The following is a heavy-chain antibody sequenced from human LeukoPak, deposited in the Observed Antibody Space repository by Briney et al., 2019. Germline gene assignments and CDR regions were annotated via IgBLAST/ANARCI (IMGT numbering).Heavy chain of an antibody. CDR1: GYSFTSYW. Sequence: GESLKISCKGSGYSFTSYWIGWVRQMPGKGLEWMGIIYPGDSDTRYSPSFQGQVTISADKSISTAYLQWSSLKASDTAMYYCARRPGHCSGGSCSNWFDPWGQGTLVTVSS. CDR2: IYPGDSDT. V-gene: IGHV5-51*01. CDR3: ARRPGHCSGGSCSNWFDP. D-gene: IGHD2-15*01. J-gene: IGHJ5*02.